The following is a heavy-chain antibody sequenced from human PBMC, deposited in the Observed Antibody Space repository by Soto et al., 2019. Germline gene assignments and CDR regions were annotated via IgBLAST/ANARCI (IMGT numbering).Heavy chain of an antibody. J-gene: IGHJ4*02. CDR2: IYYSGST. Sequence: QVQLQESGPGLVKPSETLSLTCTVSGGSISSYYWSWIRQPPGKGLECIGYIYYSGSTNYNPSLKSRVTISVATSKNQFSLKLSSVTAADTAVYYCARLGVVGTLLPDYWGQGTLVTVSS. CDR1: GGSISSYY. V-gene: IGHV4-59*08. CDR3: ARLGVVGTLLPDY. D-gene: IGHD3-3*01.